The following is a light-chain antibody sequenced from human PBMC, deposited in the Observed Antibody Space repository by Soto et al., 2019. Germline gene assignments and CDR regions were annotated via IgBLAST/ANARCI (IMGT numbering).Light chain of an antibody. Sequence: QAVVTQEPSLTVSPGGTVTLTCGSSTGAVTTGHYPYWFQQKPGQAPRTLIYDTNNKHSWTPARFSGSLLGGQPALTLSVAQPEDEADYYCSLSYSDIRVFGGGTKLTVL. J-gene: IGLJ3*02. CDR1: TGAVTTGHY. CDR3: SLSYSDIRV. V-gene: IGLV7-46*01. CDR2: DTN.